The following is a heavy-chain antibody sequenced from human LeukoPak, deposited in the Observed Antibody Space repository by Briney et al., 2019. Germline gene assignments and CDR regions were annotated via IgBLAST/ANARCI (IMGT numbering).Heavy chain of an antibody. V-gene: IGHV1-18*04. CDR3: ARNTYGYKFSMDV. CDR1: GFALYKYN. J-gene: IGHJ6*03. CDR2: ITAFNGNT. D-gene: IGHD5-24*01. Sequence: ASVKVSCKASGFALYKYNIVSVRQAPGHRLGWVGWITAFNGNTNYAQKVQGRVTMTTDTSMSTSYMELRNLRSDDTAVYYCARNTYGYKFSMDVWGKGTTVIISS.